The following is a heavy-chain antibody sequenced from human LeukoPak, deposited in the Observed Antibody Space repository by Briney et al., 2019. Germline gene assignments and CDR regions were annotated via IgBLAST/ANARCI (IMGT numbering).Heavy chain of an antibody. CDR1: GGTFSSYA. V-gene: IGHV1-69*13. CDR2: IIPIFGTA. J-gene: IGHJ4*02. Sequence: SVKVSCKASGGTFSSYAISWVRQAPGQGLEWMGGIIPIFGTANYAQKFQGRVTITADESTSTAYMELSSLRSEDTAVYYCARDERKYSGSYLFDYWGQGTLVTVSS. D-gene: IGHD1-26*01. CDR3: ARDERKYSGSYLFDY.